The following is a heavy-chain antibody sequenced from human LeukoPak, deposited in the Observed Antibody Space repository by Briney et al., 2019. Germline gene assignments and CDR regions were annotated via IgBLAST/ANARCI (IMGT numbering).Heavy chain of an antibody. CDR1: GGSISSYY. CDR2: IYYSGST. Sequence: PSETLSLTCTVSGGSISSYYWSWIRQPPGKGQEWIGYIYYSGSTNYNPSLKSRVTISVDTSKNQFSLKLSSVIAADTAVYYCAREGVGDGYNFDYWGQGTLVTVSS. V-gene: IGHV4-59*01. D-gene: IGHD5-24*01. J-gene: IGHJ4*02. CDR3: AREGVGDGYNFDY.